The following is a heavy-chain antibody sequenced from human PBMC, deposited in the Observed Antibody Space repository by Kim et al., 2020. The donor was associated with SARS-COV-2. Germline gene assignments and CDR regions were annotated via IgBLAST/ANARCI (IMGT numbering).Heavy chain of an antibody. Sequence: GGSLRLSCAASGFIFSNYAMHWVRQAPGKGLEWVAVISYDGSNKYYADSVKGRFTISRDNSKNTLYLQMNSLRAEDTSVYYCARGGSHSSGWHFFDYWGQGTLVTVSS. CDR3: ARGGSHSSGWHFFDY. V-gene: IGHV3-30-3*01. J-gene: IGHJ4*02. CDR2: ISYDGSNK. CDR1: GFIFSNYA. D-gene: IGHD6-19*01.